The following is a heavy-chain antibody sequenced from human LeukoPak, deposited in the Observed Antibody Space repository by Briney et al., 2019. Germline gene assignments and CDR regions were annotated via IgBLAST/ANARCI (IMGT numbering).Heavy chain of an antibody. CDR1: GGSISSGGYY. D-gene: IGHD1-7*01. V-gene: IGHV4-31*03. Sequence: SETLSLTCTVSGGSISSGGYYWNWIRQHPGKGLEWIGYIYYSGSTYYNPSLKSRLTISLDKSKNQFSLKLSSVTAADTAVYYCAREKPGTGYFDYWGQGTLVTVSS. CDR3: AREKPGTGYFDY. CDR2: IYYSGST. J-gene: IGHJ4*02.